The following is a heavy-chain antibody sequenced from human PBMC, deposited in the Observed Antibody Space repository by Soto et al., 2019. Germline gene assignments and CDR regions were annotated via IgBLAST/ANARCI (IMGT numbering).Heavy chain of an antibody. J-gene: IGHJ4*02. Sequence: SVKVSCKASGGTFSSYTISWVRQAPGQGLGWMGRIIPILGIANYAQKFQGRVTITADKSTSTAYMELSSLRSEDTAVYYCAGESIVGAFFDYWGQGTLVTVSS. CDR3: AGESIVGAFFDY. V-gene: IGHV1-69*04. CDR1: GGTFSSYT. CDR2: IIPILGIA. D-gene: IGHD1-26*01.